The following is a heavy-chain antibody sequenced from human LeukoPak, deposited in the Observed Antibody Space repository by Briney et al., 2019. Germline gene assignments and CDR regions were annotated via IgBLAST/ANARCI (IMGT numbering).Heavy chain of an antibody. J-gene: IGHJ4*02. D-gene: IGHD2-15*01. CDR3: AKELGVASPRVLDY. V-gene: IGHV3-66*01. Sequence: GGALRLSCAASGFTVSSNYMSWVRQAPGKGLEGVSVIYSGGSTYYADSVKGRLTISRDNSKNTLYLQINSLRAEDSAVYYCAKELGVASPRVLDYWGRGTLVTVSS. CDR2: IYSGGST. CDR1: GFTVSSNY.